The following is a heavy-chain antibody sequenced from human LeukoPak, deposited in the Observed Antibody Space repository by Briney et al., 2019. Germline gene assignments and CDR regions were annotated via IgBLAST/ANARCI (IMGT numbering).Heavy chain of an antibody. V-gene: IGHV3-66*01. Sequence: GGSLRLSCAASGFTVTSNHMSWVRQAPGKGLEWVSVIYSGGTIFYADSVKGRFTISRDNSKNTLYLQMNSLRAEDTAVYYCARKPTRRYYYDSSGPTKGWFDPWGQGTLVTVSS. CDR3: ARKPTRRYYYDSSGPTKGWFDP. J-gene: IGHJ5*02. CDR1: GFTVTSNH. CDR2: IYSGGTI. D-gene: IGHD3-22*01.